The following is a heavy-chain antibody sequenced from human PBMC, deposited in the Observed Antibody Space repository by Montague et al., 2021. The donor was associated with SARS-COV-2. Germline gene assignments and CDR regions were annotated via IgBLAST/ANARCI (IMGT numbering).Heavy chain of an antibody. Sequence: SLRLSCSASGFTFSFYWMSWVRQAPGKGLEWVASIKQDGSEKYYVDSVKGRFSISRDNAKNSLSLQMNSLRAEDMAVYYCARGGQYYDFWSDFPDYWGQGTLVTVSS. CDR3: ARGGQYYDFWSDFPDY. CDR1: GFTFSFYW. J-gene: IGHJ4*02. V-gene: IGHV3-7*01. D-gene: IGHD3-3*01. CDR2: IKQDGSEK.